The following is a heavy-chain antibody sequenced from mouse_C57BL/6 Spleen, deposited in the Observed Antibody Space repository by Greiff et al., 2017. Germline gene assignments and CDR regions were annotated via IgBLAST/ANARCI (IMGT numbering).Heavy chain of an antibody. CDR2: INPNNGGT. V-gene: IGHV1-26*01. CDR3: ALITTVPDWYFDV. Sequence: VQLQQSGPELVKPGASVKISCKASGYTFTDYYMNWVKQSHGKSLEWIGDINPNNGGTSYNQKFKGKATLTVDKSSSTAYMELRSLTSEDSAVYYCALITTVPDWYFDVWGTGTTVTVSS. D-gene: IGHD1-1*01. CDR1: GYTFTDYY. J-gene: IGHJ1*03.